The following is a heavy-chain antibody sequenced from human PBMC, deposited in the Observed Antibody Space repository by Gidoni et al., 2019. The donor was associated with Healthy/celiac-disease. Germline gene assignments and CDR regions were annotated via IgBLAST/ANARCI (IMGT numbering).Heavy chain of an antibody. J-gene: IGHJ4*02. Sequence: EVQLVESGGGLVKPGGSLRLSCAASGFTFSNAWMRWVRQAPGKGLEWVGRIKSKTDGGKKDYAAPVKGRFTISRDDSKNTLYLQMNSLKTEDTAVYYCTTDFDYDILTGYSFDYWGQGTLVTVSS. CDR3: TTDFDYDILTGYSFDY. D-gene: IGHD3-9*01. CDR1: GFTFSNAW. V-gene: IGHV3-15*01. CDR2: IKSKTDGGKK.